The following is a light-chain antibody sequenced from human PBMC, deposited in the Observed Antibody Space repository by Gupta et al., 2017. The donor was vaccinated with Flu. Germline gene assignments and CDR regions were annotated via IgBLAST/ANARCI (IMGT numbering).Light chain of an antibody. V-gene: IGKV2-28*01. J-gene: IGKJ2*01. Sequence: DIVMTQSPLSLAVTPGEPASISCRSSQSLRTSNGYNYLDWYLQKPGQSPQLLMSLASNRASGVPDRFSGSGSGTDFTLKISRVEAEDVGVYYCMQARQTPHTFGQGTKMEIK. CDR3: MQARQTPHT. CDR2: LAS. CDR1: QSLRTSNGYNY.